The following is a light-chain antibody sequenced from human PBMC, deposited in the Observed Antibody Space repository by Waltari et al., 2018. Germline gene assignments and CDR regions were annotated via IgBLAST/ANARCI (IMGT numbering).Light chain of an antibody. CDR1: SSNIGSNY. CDR3: AAWDDTLSGVV. V-gene: IGLV1-47*01. Sequence: HSVLTQPPSGSGTPGQRVTISCSGSSSNIGSNYVYWYQHRPGKAPKLHIYRNNQRPPGVPDRFSGSKSGTAASLAISGLRSEDEADYYCAAWDDTLSGVVFGGGTKLTVL. J-gene: IGLJ2*01. CDR2: RNN.